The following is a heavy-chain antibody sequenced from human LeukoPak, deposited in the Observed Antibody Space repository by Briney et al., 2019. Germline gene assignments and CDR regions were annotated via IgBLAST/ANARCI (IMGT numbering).Heavy chain of an antibody. D-gene: IGHD6-13*01. CDR3: AKDPPQGYSSSWYWLYFDL. Sequence: PGGSLRLSCAAPGFTFSGYAMSWVRQAPGKGLEWVSAISDSGGSTYYADSVKGRVTISRDNSKSTLYVQMNSLRAEDTAVYYCAKDPPQGYSSSWYWLYFDLWGRGTLVSVSS. CDR2: ISDSGGST. J-gene: IGHJ2*01. CDR1: GFTFSGYA. V-gene: IGHV3-23*01.